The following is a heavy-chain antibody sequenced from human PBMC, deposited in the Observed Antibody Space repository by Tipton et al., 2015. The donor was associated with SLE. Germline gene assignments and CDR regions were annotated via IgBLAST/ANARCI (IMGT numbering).Heavy chain of an antibody. CDR2: ISYSGST. CDR1: GGSISSYY. Sequence: TLSLTCTVSGGSISSYYWSWIRQPPGKGLEWIGYISYSGSTNYNPSLKSRVTISVHTSKNQFSLRLSSVTAADTAVYYCSRHHSLYYYYMDVWGKGTTVTVSS. CDR3: SRHHSLYYYYMDV. D-gene: IGHD4-11*01. V-gene: IGHV4-59*01. J-gene: IGHJ6*03.